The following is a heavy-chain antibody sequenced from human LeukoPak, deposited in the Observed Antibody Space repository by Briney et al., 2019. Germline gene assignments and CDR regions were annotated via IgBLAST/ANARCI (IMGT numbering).Heavy chain of an antibody. CDR1: GGSISSSNW. J-gene: IGHJ3*02. Sequence: SETPSLTCAVSGGSISSSNWWSWVRQPPGKGLEWIGEIYHSGSTNYNPSLKSRVTISVDKSKNQFSLKLSSVTAADTAVYYCARDRVVRDAFDIWGQGTMVTVSS. CDR2: IYHSGST. CDR3: ARDRVVRDAFDI. D-gene: IGHD2-15*01. V-gene: IGHV4-4*02.